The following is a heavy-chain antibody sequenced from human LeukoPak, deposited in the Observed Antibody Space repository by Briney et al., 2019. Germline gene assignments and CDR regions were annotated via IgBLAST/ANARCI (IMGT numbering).Heavy chain of an antibody. CDR2: ISAYNGNT. Sequence: ASVKVSCKASGYTFTSYGISWVRQAPGQGLEWMGRISAYNGNTNYAQKLQGRVTMTTDTSTSTAYMELRSLRSDDTAVYYCAAFIAAAGRAFDIWGQGTMVTVSS. V-gene: IGHV1-18*01. CDR1: GYTFTSYG. D-gene: IGHD6-13*01. J-gene: IGHJ3*02. CDR3: AAFIAAAGRAFDI.